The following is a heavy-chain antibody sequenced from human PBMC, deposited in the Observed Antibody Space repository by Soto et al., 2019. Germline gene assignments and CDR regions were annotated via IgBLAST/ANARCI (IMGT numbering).Heavy chain of an antibody. D-gene: IGHD3-22*01. CDR1: GDSVSSNSAA. J-gene: IGHJ6*02. Sequence: PSQTLSLTCAISGDSVSSNSAAWNWTRQSQSRGLEWLGRTYYRSKWYNDYAVSVKSRITINPDTSKNQFSLQLNSVTPEDTAVYYCASSIPRYDSFFPLYYYYYRMDVWGQGTTVLVS. CDR3: ASSIPRYDSFFPLYYYYYRMDV. CDR2: TYYRSKWYN. V-gene: IGHV6-1*01.